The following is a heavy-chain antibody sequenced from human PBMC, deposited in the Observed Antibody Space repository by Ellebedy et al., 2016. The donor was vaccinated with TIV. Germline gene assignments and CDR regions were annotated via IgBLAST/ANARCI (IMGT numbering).Heavy chain of an antibody. D-gene: IGHD6-13*01. Sequence: GESLKISCVASGFTFSDYYMSWIRQAPGKGLEWVSTISTSSSYTQCADSVKGRFTISRDNSNNSLYLQMNSLRAEDTALYYCAKGLAVAGPFEYWGQGIQVTVSS. V-gene: IGHV3-11*05. CDR2: ISTSSSYT. CDR1: GFTFSDYY. CDR3: AKGLAVAGPFEY. J-gene: IGHJ4*02.